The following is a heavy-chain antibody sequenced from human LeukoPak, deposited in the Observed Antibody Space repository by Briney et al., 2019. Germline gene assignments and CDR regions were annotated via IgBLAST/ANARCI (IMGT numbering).Heavy chain of an antibody. Sequence: PGGSLRLSCAASGFTFSSYAMSWVRQAPGKGLEWVSAISGSGGSTYYADSVKGRFTISRDNSKDTLYLQMNSLRAEDTAVYYCAKDRGVDIVRYLDYWGQGTLVTVSS. CDR1: GFTFSSYA. V-gene: IGHV3-23*01. D-gene: IGHD2-2*03. CDR3: AKDRGVDIVRYLDY. J-gene: IGHJ4*02. CDR2: ISGSGGST.